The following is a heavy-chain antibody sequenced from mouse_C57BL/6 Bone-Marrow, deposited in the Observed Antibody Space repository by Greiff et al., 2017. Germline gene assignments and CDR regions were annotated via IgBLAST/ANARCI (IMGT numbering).Heavy chain of an antibody. Sequence: VQLQESGPGLVAPSQSLSITCTVSGFSLTSYAISWVRQPPGKGLEWLGVIWTGGGTNYNSALKSRLSIIKDNSKSQVFLKMNSLQTDDTARYYCARWEGYVVYWYFDVWGTGTTVTVSS. D-gene: IGHD4-1*01. J-gene: IGHJ1*03. CDR3: ARWEGYVVYWYFDV. CDR1: GFSLTSYA. V-gene: IGHV2-9-1*01. CDR2: IWTGGGT.